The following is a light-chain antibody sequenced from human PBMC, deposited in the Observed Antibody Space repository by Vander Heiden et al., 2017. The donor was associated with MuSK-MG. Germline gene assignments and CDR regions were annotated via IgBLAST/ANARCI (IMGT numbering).Light chain of an antibody. CDR2: WAS. Sequence: DIVMTQSPDSLAVSLGERATINCKSSQSVLYSSNNENYLAWYQQKPGQPPKLLISWASTRESGVPDRFSGSGSGTDFTLTISSLQAEDVAVYYCQQDDSTPLTFGGGTKVEIK. J-gene: IGKJ4*01. V-gene: IGKV4-1*01. CDR1: QSVLYSSNNENY. CDR3: QQDDSTPLT.